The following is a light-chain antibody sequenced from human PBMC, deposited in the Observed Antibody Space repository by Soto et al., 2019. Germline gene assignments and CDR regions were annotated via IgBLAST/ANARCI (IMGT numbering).Light chain of an antibody. CDR1: SSNIGNND. CDR2: DNN. CDR3: GTWDSSLSAGWGV. Sequence: QSVLTQPPSVSAAPGQKVTISCSGSSSNIGNNDVSRYQQLPGTAPKLLIYDNNKRPSGIPDRFSGSKSGTSATLGITGLQTGDEADYYCGTWDSSLSAGWGVFGGGTKLTVL. V-gene: IGLV1-51*01. J-gene: IGLJ2*01.